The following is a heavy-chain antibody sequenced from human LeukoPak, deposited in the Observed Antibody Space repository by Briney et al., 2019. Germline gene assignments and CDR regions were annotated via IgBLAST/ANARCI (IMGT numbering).Heavy chain of an antibody. CDR1: GFTFSSYD. CDR3: ARVQWELTTN. D-gene: IGHD1-26*01. CDR2: IGTAGDT. J-gene: IGHJ4*02. Sequence: PGGSLRLSCAASGFTFSSYDMHWVRQATGKGLEWVSAIGTAGDTYYPGSVKGRFTISRDNSKNTLYLQMNSLRAEDTAVYYCARVQWELTTNWGQGTLVTVSS. V-gene: IGHV3-13*01.